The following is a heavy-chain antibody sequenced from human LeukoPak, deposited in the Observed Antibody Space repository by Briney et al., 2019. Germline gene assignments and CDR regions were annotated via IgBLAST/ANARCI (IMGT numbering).Heavy chain of an antibody. J-gene: IGHJ5*02. CDR2: INAGNGNT. D-gene: IGHD3-9*01. V-gene: IGHV1-3*01. CDR3: ARGFDEYPGGDWFDP. Sequence: ASVKVSCKASGYTFTNYAMHWVRQAPGQRLEWMGWINAGNGNTKYLQKFQGRVTITRDTSASTAYMDLSSLRSEDTAVYYCARGFDEYPGGDWFDPWGQGTLVTVSS. CDR1: GYTFTNYA.